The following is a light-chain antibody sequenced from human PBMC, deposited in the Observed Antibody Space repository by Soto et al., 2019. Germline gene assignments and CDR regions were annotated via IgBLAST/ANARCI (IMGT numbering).Light chain of an antibody. J-gene: IGKJ5*01. Sequence: DIPMTHSPSSLSASVGDRVTIPCRASQGIGTDLGWYRQKPGRAPERLIYSTSSLQSGVPSRFSGSGSGTEFTLTISSLQPDEFATYFCQQSYTTPITFGQGTRLEI. V-gene: IGKV1-17*01. CDR1: QGIGTD. CDR2: STS. CDR3: QQSYTTPIT.